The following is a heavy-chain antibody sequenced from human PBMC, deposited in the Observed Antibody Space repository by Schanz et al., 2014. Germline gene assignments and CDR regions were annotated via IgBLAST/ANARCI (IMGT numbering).Heavy chain of an antibody. V-gene: IGHV1-69*09. Sequence: QVQLVQSGAEVMKPGASVRVSCKASGYTFSDHYIHWVRQAPGQGLEWMGRIIPIVDITNYAQKFLGRVTITADKSTSTAYMELKSLRSADTAVYYCATIGVNDYWRFGLDLWGQGTTVTVSS. CDR3: ATIGVNDYWRFGLDL. CDR1: GYTFSDHY. J-gene: IGHJ6*02. D-gene: IGHD3-16*01. CDR2: IIPIVDIT.